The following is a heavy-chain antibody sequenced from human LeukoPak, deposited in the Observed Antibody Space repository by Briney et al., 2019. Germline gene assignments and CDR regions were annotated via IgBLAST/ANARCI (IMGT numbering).Heavy chain of an antibody. CDR3: ARLRDGYPDY. CDR2: IYYSGST. J-gene: IGHJ4*02. Sequence: PSQTLSLTCTVSGGSISSGGYHWSWIRQPPGKGLEWIGSIYYSGSTYYNPSLKSRVTISVDTSKNQFSLKLSSVTAADTAVYYCARLRDGYPDYWGQGTLVTVSS. V-gene: IGHV4-39*01. D-gene: IGHD5-24*01. CDR1: GGSISSGGYH.